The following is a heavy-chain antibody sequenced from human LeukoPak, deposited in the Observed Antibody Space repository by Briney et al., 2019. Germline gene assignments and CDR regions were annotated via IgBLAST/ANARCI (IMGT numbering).Heavy chain of an antibody. CDR2: IYSGGST. J-gene: IGHJ4*02. Sequence: PGGSLRLSCAASGFTVSSNYMSWVRQAPGKGLERVSVIYSGGSTYYADSVKGRFTISRDNSKNTLYLQMNSLRAEDTAVYYCASYDSSGYYVDYWGQGTLVTVSS. V-gene: IGHV3-53*01. CDR1: GFTVSSNY. D-gene: IGHD3-22*01. CDR3: ASYDSSGYYVDY.